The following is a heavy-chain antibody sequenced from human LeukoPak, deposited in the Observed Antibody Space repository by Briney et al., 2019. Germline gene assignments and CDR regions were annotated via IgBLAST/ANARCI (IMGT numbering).Heavy chain of an antibody. CDR3: ARDSSSTSSFDY. CDR1: GFTFSSYG. V-gene: IGHV3-33*01. D-gene: IGHD2-2*01. CDR2: IWYDGSNK. Sequence: GGSLRLSCAPSGFTFSSYGMHWVRQAPGKGLEWVAVIWYDGSNKYYADSVKGRFTISRDNSKNTLYLQMNSLRAEDTAVYYCARDSSSTSSFDYWGQGTLVTVSS. J-gene: IGHJ4*02.